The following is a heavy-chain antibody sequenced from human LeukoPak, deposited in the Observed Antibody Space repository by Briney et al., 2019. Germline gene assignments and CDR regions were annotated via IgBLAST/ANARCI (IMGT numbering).Heavy chain of an antibody. J-gene: IGHJ4*02. CDR3: ARHTYSSGCFDY. V-gene: IGHV4-39*01. Sequence: SETLSLTCTVSGGSISSSSYYWGWIRQPPGKGLEWIGSIYYSGSTYYNPSLKSRVTISVDTSKNQFSLKLSSVTAADTAVYYCARHTYSSGCFDYWGQGTLVTASS. CDR2: IYYSGST. D-gene: IGHD6-19*01. CDR1: GGSISSSSYY.